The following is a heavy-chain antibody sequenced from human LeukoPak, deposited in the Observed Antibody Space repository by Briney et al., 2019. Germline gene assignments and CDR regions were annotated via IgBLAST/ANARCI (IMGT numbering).Heavy chain of an antibody. Sequence: ASVKVSCKASGGTFSSYVISWVRQAPGQGLEWMGGIIPIFSTADYAQKFQGRVTITADDSSSTAYMELSSLRSEDTAVYYCARVISGDYVSGAAFDIWGQGTMVTVSS. D-gene: IGHD4-17*01. CDR3: ARVISGDYVSGAAFDI. J-gene: IGHJ3*02. CDR2: IIPIFSTA. CDR1: GGTFSSYV. V-gene: IGHV1-69*13.